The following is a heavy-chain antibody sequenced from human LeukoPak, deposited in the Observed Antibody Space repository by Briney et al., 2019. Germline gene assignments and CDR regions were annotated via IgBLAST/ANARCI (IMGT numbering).Heavy chain of an antibody. Sequence: PSGTLSLTCAVSGGSISSSNWWSWVRQPPGKGLEWIGEIYHSGSTNYNPSLKSRVTISVDQFKNQFSLKLSSVTAADTAVYYCARVSANNWFDPWGQGTLVTVSS. CDR1: GGSISSSNW. CDR3: ARVSANNWFDP. CDR2: IYHSGST. J-gene: IGHJ5*02. V-gene: IGHV4-4*02. D-gene: IGHD5-18*01.